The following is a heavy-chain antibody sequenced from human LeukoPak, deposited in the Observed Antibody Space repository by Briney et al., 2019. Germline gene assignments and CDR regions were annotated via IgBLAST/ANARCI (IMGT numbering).Heavy chain of an antibody. D-gene: IGHD3-22*01. CDR3: ARDKYYDSSGHCDY. V-gene: IGHV3-30-3*01. CDR1: GFTFSSYA. Sequence: GGSLRLSCAASGFTFSSYAMHWVRQAPGKGLEWVAVISYDGSNKYYADSVKGRFTISRDNSKNTLYLQMNSLRAEDTAVYYCARDKYYDSSGHCDYWGQGTLVTVSS. J-gene: IGHJ4*02. CDR2: ISYDGSNK.